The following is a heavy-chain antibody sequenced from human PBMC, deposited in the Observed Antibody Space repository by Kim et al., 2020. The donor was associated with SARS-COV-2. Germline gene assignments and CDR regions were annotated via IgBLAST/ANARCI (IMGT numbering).Heavy chain of an antibody. Sequence: SETLSLRCSVSHGSVRDYFWNWVRQSLGKGLEWMGSVSYTGGAHYNPSLNRRVSISLDTSTNEFSLTLTSVTAADTALYYCARRVEMGTAVTATSRNWLDPWGQGILVTVSS. CDR2: VSYTGGA. CDR1: HGSVRDYF. CDR3: ARRVEMGTAVTATSRNWLDP. D-gene: IGHD4-17*01. J-gene: IGHJ5*02. V-gene: IGHV4-59*02.